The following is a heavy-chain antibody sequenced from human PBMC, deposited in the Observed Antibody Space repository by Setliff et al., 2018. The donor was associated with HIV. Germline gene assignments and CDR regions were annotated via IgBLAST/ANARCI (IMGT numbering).Heavy chain of an antibody. CDR3: ARDSHCSGPSCYSGGQFFDY. CDR1: GGTFTSYA. CDR2: IIPIFGTA. Sequence: GASVKVSCKASGGTFTSYAISWVRQAPGQGLEWMGGIIPIFGTANYAQKFQGRVTITADESTSTAYMELTSLRSEDTAVYFCARDSHCSGPSCYSGGQFFDYWGQGTLVTVSS. J-gene: IGHJ4*02. V-gene: IGHV1-69*13. D-gene: IGHD2-15*01.